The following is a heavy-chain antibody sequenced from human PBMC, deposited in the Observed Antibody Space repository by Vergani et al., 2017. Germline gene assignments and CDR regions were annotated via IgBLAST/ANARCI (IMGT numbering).Heavy chain of an antibody. CDR3: ARYFYNGDSDAFDI. V-gene: IGHV1-69*09. Sequence: QVQLVQSGAEVKKPGASVKVSCKASGYTFTSYYMHWVRQAPGQGLEWMGRIIPILGIANYAQKFQGRVTITADKSTSTAYMELSSLRSEDTAVYYCARYFYNGDSDAFDIWGQGSMVTVSS. CDR1: GYTFTSYY. D-gene: IGHD4-17*01. J-gene: IGHJ3*02. CDR2: IIPILGIA.